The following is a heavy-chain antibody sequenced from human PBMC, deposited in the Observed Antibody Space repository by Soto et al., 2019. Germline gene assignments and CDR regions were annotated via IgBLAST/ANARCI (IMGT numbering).Heavy chain of an antibody. CDR1: EGTFSSYA. D-gene: IGHD6-6*01. CDR2: IIPIFGTA. J-gene: IGHJ5*02. CDR3: ARGFFAARPTSYWFDP. V-gene: IGHV1-69*13. Sequence: SVKVSCKASEGTFSSYAISWVRQAPGQGLEWMGGIIPIFGTANYAQKFQGRVTITADESTSTAYMELSSLRSEDTAVYYCARGFFAARPTSYWFDPWGQGTLVTVSS.